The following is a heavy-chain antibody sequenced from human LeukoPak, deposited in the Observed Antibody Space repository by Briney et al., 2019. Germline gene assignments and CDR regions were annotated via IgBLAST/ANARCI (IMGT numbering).Heavy chain of an antibody. CDR1: GFTFSSYA. CDR2: ISGSGGST. J-gene: IGHJ4*02. D-gene: IGHD4-17*01. Sequence: GGSLRLSCAASGFTFSSYAMNWVRQAPGKGLEWVSTISGSGGSTYYADSVKGRFTISRDNSKNTVYLQMNSLRAEDTAVYYCAKPTYGDYGLDSWGQGTLVTVSS. V-gene: IGHV3-23*01. CDR3: AKPTYGDYGLDS.